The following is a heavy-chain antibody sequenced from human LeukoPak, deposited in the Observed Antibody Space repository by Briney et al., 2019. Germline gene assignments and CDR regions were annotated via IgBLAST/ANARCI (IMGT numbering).Heavy chain of an antibody. J-gene: IGHJ5*02. CDR2: INHSGST. V-gene: IGHV4-34*01. D-gene: IGHD2-2*02. Sequence: PSETLSLTCAVYGASFSGYYWSWIRQPPGKGLEWIGEINHSGSTNYNPSLKSRVTISVDTSKNQFSLKLSSVTAADTAVYYCARGWRYCSSTSCYRWFDPWGQGTLVTVSS. CDR1: GASFSGYY. CDR3: ARGWRYCSSTSCYRWFDP.